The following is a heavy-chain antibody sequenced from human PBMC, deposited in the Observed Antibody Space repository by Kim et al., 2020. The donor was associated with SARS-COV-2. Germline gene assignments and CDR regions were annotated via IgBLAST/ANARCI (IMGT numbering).Heavy chain of an antibody. D-gene: IGHD1-1*01. CDR3: ARDRDWNLDY. CDR1: DNSFTSYG. CDR2: FYKCNT. V-gene: IGHV1-18*01. Sequence: ASVKVSCTASDNSFTSYGVSWVRQAPGQGLEWIGWFYKCNTKFAQSVQGRLTMTADTSMSTVYMELKSLRYDDTAVYYCARDRDWNLDYWGQGTLVTVSS. J-gene: IGHJ4*02.